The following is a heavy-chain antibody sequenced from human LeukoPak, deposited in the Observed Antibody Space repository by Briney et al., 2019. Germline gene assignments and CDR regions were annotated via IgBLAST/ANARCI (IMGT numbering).Heavy chain of an antibody. Sequence: SVKVSCKASGGTLSSYAISWVRQAPGQGLEWMGRIIPIFGIANYAQKFPGRVTITADKSTSTAYMELSSLRSEDTAVYYCARVEQQSWFDPWGQGTLVTVSS. CDR1: GGTLSSYA. CDR3: ARVEQQSWFDP. V-gene: IGHV1-69*04. J-gene: IGHJ5*02. D-gene: IGHD6-13*01. CDR2: IIPIFGIA.